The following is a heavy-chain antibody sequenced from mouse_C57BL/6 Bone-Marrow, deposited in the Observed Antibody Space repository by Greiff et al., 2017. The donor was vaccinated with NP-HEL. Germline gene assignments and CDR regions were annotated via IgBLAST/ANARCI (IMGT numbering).Heavy chain of an antibody. Sequence: DVKLQESGPGLVKPSQSLSLTCSVTGYSITSGYYWNWIRQFPGNELEWMGYISYDGSNNYNPSLKNRISITRDTSKNQFFLKLNSVTTEDTATYYCARRAYDYFYAMDYWGQGTSVTVSS. V-gene: IGHV3-6*01. CDR1: GYSITSGYY. CDR2: ISYDGSN. CDR3: ARRAYDYFYAMDY. D-gene: IGHD2-4*01. J-gene: IGHJ4*01.